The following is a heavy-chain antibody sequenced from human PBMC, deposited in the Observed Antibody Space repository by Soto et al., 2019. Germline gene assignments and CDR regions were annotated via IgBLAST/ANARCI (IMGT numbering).Heavy chain of an antibody. V-gene: IGHV4-30-2*01. CDR1: GGSISSGDYS. J-gene: IGHJ6*02. D-gene: IGHD2-2*01. CDR2: VFRSGST. Sequence: SETLSLTCTVSGGSISSGDYSWSWIRQPPGKGLEWIGYVFRSGSTYYSPSLKSRVTISVDGSKNQFSLKLSSVTAADTAVYYCARGWAVVVPAAPPYYYYGMDVWGQGTTVTVSS. CDR3: ARGWAVVVPAAPPYYYYGMDV.